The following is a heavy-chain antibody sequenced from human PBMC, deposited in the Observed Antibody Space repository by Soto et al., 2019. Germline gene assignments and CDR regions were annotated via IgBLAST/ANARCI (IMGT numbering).Heavy chain of an antibody. CDR2: IWFDGSNK. V-gene: IGHV3-33*08. CDR1: GFTFSSHG. D-gene: IGHD5-12*01. CDR3: ARDQGLAYEIDY. J-gene: IGHJ4*02. Sequence: GGSLRLSCAASGFTFSSHGMHWVRQTPGKGLEWVAVIWFDGSNKYYADSVKGRFTISRDNSKDTMYLQMNSLRAEDTAVYYCARDQGLAYEIDYWGQGTLVTVS.